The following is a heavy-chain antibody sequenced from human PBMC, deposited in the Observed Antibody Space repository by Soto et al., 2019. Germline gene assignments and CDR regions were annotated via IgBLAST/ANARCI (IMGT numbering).Heavy chain of an antibody. Sequence: EVQLVESGGGLVQPGGSLRLSCAASGFTVSNNYMSWVRQAPGKGLEWVSVIYSGGDTSYAVSVKGRFTISRDNPKNTVDLQMNRLRAEDRAVYYCARDPGMPYWGQGTLVSVSS. J-gene: IGHJ4*02. V-gene: IGHV3-66*01. D-gene: IGHD1-26*01. CDR3: ARDPGMPY. CDR1: GFTVSNNY. CDR2: IYSGGDT.